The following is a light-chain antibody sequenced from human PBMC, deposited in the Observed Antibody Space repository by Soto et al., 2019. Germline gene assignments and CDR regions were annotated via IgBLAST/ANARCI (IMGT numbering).Light chain of an antibody. CDR2: EVT. CDR3: SSYTSSITYV. J-gene: IGLJ1*01. CDR1: SSDVGGYNY. Sequence: QSVLTQPASVSGSPGQSITISCTGTSSDVGGYNYVSWYQQHPGKAPKLMIYEVTNRPSGVSNRFSGSKSGNTASLTISGLQADDEADYYCSSYTSSITYVFGTGT. V-gene: IGLV2-14*01.